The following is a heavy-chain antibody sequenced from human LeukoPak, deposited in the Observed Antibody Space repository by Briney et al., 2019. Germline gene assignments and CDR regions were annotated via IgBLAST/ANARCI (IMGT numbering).Heavy chain of an antibody. V-gene: IGHV4-59*01. D-gene: IGHD1-26*01. CDR1: GGSISSYY. CDR2: IYYSGGT. Sequence: PSETLSLTCTVSGGSISSYYWSWIRQPPGKGLGWIGYIYYSGGTNYNPSLKSRVTISVDTSKNQFSLKLSSVTAADTAAYYCARDYSGSYYYYYMDVWGKGTTVTVSS. CDR3: ARDYSGSYYYYYMDV. J-gene: IGHJ6*03.